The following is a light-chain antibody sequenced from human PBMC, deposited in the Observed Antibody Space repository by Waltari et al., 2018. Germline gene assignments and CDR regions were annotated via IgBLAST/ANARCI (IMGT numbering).Light chain of an antibody. V-gene: IGKV3-20*01. Sequence: EIVLTQSPGTLSLSPGDRATLSCRASQTVSSSYLAWYQQKPGQPPRLLIYGATSRATGIPDRFRGSGSGTDGTRTSSRLEREDFAVYHCQQYGTSPGTFGQGTKVEIK. CDR1: QTVSSSY. J-gene: IGKJ1*01. CDR3: QQYGTSPGT. CDR2: GAT.